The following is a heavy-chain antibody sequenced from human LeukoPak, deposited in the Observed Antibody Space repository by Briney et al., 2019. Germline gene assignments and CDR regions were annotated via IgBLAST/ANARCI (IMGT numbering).Heavy chain of an antibody. V-gene: IGHV4-61*05. Sequence: SETLSLTCTVSGGSISSSSYYWGWIRQPPGKGLEWIGYIYYSGSTNYNPSLKSRVTISVDTSKNQFSLKLSSVTAADTAVYYCARVIAAAGTVAENWFDPWGQGTLVTVSS. CDR3: ARVIAAAGTVAENWFDP. J-gene: IGHJ5*02. D-gene: IGHD6-13*01. CDR1: GGSISSSSYY. CDR2: IYYSGST.